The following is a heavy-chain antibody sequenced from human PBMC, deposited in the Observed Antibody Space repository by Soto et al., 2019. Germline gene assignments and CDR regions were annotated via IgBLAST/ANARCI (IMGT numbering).Heavy chain of an antibody. D-gene: IGHD1-26*01. J-gene: IGHJ4*02. V-gene: IGHV1-8*02. CDR2: MNPDSGNT. CDR1: EYTFTSYE. Sequence: QVQLVQSGAEVKKPGASVKVSCKASEYTFTSYEINWVRQATGHGLEWMGWMNPDSGNTGYAQKFQGRVTMTRNTSTSTAYMELSSLRSDDTAVYYCARGGWEAPLRPEYWGQGTLVTVSS. CDR3: ARGGWEAPLRPEY.